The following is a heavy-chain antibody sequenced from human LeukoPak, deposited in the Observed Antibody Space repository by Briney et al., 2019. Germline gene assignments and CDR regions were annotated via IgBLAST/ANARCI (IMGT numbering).Heavy chain of an antibody. Sequence: NPSETLSLTCTVSGGSISSYYWSWLRQPAGKGLEWIGRIYTSGSTNYNPSLKSRVTMSVDTSKNQFSLKLSSVTAADTAVYYCARDLIADYGDYGVFDYWGQGTLVTVSS. CDR3: ARDLIADYGDYGVFDY. J-gene: IGHJ4*02. D-gene: IGHD4-17*01. CDR2: IYTSGST. V-gene: IGHV4-4*07. CDR1: GGSISSYY.